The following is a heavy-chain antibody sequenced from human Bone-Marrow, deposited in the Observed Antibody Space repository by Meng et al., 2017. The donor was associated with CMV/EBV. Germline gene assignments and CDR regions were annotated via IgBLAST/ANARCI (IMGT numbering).Heavy chain of an antibody. V-gene: IGHV3-30*02. D-gene: IGHD3-16*01. CDR3: AKDQLLFGGPNAYFDD. J-gene: IGHJ4*02. Sequence: GESLKISCAASGFTFDTHGMHWVRQAPGKGLEWVAFIRHDGTTKFYGDSVKGRFTISRDSSKNTLYLQMNSLRAEETAVYYCAKDQLLFGGPNAYFDDWGQGTLVTVSS. CDR1: GFTFDTHG. CDR2: IRHDGTTK.